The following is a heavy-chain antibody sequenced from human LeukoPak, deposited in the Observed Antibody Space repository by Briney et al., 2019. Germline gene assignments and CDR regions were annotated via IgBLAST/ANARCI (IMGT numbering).Heavy chain of an antibody. V-gene: IGHV3-30*02. D-gene: IGHD3-16*01. J-gene: IGHJ4*02. CDR2: VRFGGSGK. CDR3: AKEGGVGGLDY. CDR1: GFILRDYG. Sequence: PGGSLRLSCTASGFILRDYGMHWVRQAPGKGLEWVAFVRFGGSGKYYADSVKGRFIISRDDSENTLYLQLNSPRVEDTGLYYCAKEGGVGGLDYWGQGTLVTVSA.